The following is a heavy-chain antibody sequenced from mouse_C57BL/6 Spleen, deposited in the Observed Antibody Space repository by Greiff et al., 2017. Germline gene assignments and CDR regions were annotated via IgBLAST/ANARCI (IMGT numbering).Heavy chain of an antibody. CDR1: GYTFTSYW. J-gene: IGHJ4*01. CDR2: IYPGSGST. D-gene: IGHD2-5*01. Sequence: VQLQQPGAELVKPGASVKMSCKASGYTFTSYWITWVKQRPGQGLEWIGDIYPGSGSTNYNEKFKSKATLTVDTSSSTAYMQLSSLTSEDSAVYYCARGGYYSNSYYAMDYGGQGTTVTVSS. V-gene: IGHV1-55*01. CDR3: ARGGYYSNSYYAMDY.